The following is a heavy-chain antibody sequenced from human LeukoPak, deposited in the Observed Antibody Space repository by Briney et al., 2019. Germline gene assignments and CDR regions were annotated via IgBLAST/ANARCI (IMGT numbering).Heavy chain of an antibody. V-gene: IGHV1-69*05. CDR2: IIPIFGTA. J-gene: IGHJ4*02. Sequence: SVKVSCKASGGTFSSYAISWVRQAPGQGLEWMGRIIPIFGTANYAQKFQGRVTITTDESTSTACMELSSLRSEDTAVYYCARDSIAAAVHARFLDYWGQGTLVAVSS. CDR1: GGTFSSYA. D-gene: IGHD6-13*01. CDR3: ARDSIAAAVHARFLDY.